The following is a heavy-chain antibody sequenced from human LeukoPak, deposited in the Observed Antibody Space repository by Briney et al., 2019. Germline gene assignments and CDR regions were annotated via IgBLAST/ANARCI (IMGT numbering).Heavy chain of an antibody. D-gene: IGHD2-2*01. J-gene: IGHJ3*02. Sequence: GGSLRLSCAASGFTFSDYYMSWIRQAPGKGLEGVSYISSISSTIYYADSVEGRFTISRNNANNSLYLQMNSLRAEDTAVYYCARAPSFENAFDIWGQGTMVTVSS. CDR1: GFTFSDYY. CDR2: ISSISSTI. V-gene: IGHV3-11*04. CDR3: ARAPSFENAFDI.